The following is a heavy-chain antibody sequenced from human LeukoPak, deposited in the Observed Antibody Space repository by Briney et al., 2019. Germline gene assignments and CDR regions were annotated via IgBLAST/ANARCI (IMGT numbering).Heavy chain of an antibody. CDR2: IYYSGNT. V-gene: IGHV4-39*01. CDR1: GDSNSTSNSY. Sequence: PSETLSLTCAVSGDSNSTSNSYWGWIRRPPGKGLEWVGSIYYSGNTYYNPSLKSRVTISVDTSKNQFSLKLTSVTAADTAVYYCARQTGVGLFILPGGRGTLVTVSS. J-gene: IGHJ4*02. D-gene: IGHD3-3*01. CDR3: ARQTGVGLFILP.